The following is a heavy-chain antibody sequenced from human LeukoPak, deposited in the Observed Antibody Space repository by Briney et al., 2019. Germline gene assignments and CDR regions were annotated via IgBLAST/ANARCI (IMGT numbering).Heavy chain of an antibody. D-gene: IGHD5-12*01. CDR1: GYTFTSYD. CDR2: MNPNSGNT. Sequence: GASVKVSCKASGYTFTSYDINWVRQATGQGLEWMGWMNPNSGNTGYAQKFQGRVTITRNTSISTAYMELSSLRSEDTAVYYCARGCGYDSWYYFDYWGQGTLVTVSS. V-gene: IGHV1-8*03. CDR3: ARGCGYDSWYYFDY. J-gene: IGHJ4*02.